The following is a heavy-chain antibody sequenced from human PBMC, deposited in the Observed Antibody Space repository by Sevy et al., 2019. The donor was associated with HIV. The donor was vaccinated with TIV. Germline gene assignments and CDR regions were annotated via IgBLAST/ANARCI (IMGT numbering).Heavy chain of an antibody. CDR1: GGSISSSSYY. D-gene: IGHD6-25*01. CDR2: IYYSGST. CDR3: ARHKRSIAAEYFDY. V-gene: IGHV4-39*01. Sequence: SDTLSLTCTVSGGSISSSSYYWGWIRQPPGKGLEWIGSIYYSGSTYYNPSLKSRVTISVDTSKNQFSLKLSSVTAADTAVYYCARHKRSIAAEYFDYWGQGTLVTVSS. J-gene: IGHJ4*02.